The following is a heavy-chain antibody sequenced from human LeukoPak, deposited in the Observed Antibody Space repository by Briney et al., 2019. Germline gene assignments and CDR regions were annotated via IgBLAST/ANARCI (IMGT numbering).Heavy chain of an antibody. CDR1: GLAFSSFG. J-gene: IGHJ5*02. D-gene: IGHD3-16*01. CDR3: ARDIELGSGWFDP. Sequence: GGALRLSCAASGLAFSSFGMHWVRQAPGKGVEWVAVIWCDGTNKYYADSVKGRFTISRDNSKNTLYLQMNSLRGEDTAVYYCARDIELGSGWFDPWGQGTLVIVSS. CDR2: IWCDGTNK. V-gene: IGHV3-33*01.